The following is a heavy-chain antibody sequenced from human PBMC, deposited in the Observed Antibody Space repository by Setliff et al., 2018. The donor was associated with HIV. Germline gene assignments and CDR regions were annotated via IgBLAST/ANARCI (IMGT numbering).Heavy chain of an antibody. CDR1: GGSTSTSGYY. Sequence: LSLTCTVSGGSTSTSGYYWGWIRQPPGKGREWIGSIYSSGSTYYNPSLKSRVTISVDTSKNQFSLKLKSVTAADTAVYYCATSAESGFGIHWGVFNIWGQGTRVTVSS. J-gene: IGHJ3*02. V-gene: IGHV4-39*01. CDR3: ATSAESGFGIHWGVFNI. CDR2: IYSSGST. D-gene: IGHD3-10*01.